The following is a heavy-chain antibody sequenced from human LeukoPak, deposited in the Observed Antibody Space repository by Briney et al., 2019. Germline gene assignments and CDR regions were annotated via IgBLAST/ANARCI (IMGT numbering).Heavy chain of an antibody. CDR2: VSSGGTFI. D-gene: IGHD3-22*01. Sequence: GGSLRLSCAASGFTFSIYGMNWVRQAPGKGLGWVSSVSSGGTFIHYAGSVKGRFTISRDNANNSLYLQLNSLRAEDTAVYFCARLASSGLSSNYFDHWGQGTLVTVSS. V-gene: IGHV3-21*01. CDR3: ARLASSGLSSNYFDH. CDR1: GFTFSIYG. J-gene: IGHJ4*02.